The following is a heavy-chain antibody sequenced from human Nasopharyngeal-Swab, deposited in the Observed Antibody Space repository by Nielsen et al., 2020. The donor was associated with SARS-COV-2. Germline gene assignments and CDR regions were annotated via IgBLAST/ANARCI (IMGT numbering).Heavy chain of an antibody. Sequence: GGYLRLFCAASGFTVSSNYMRWVRQAPGKGLEWVSVIYSGGSTYYADSVKGRFTISRDNSKNTLYLQMNSLRAEDTAVYYCARGGGDDYVWGSYNYYFDYWGQGTLVTVSS. CDR2: IYSGGST. V-gene: IGHV3-53*01. CDR1: GFTVSSNY. CDR3: ARGGGDDYVWGSYNYYFDY. J-gene: IGHJ4*02. D-gene: IGHD3-16*01.